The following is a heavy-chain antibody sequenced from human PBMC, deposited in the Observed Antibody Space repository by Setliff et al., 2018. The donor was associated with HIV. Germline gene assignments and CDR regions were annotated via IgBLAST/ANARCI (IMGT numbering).Heavy chain of an antibody. V-gene: IGHV1-2*02. J-gene: IGHJ6*03. Sequence: ASVKVSCKASAYSFTDYFIHWVRQAPGQGLEWMGWISPDNGNTRISQRFRGSVTMTRDRSINTAYMEFSGLTSDDTAVYYCARGLTAANYQNYYYMDVWGKGTTVTVSS. D-gene: IGHD2-2*01. CDR2: ISPDNGNT. CDR3: ARGLTAANYQNYYYMDV. CDR1: AYSFTDYF.